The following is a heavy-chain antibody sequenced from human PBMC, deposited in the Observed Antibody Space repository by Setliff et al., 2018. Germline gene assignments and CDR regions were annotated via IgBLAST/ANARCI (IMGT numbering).Heavy chain of an antibody. V-gene: IGHV3-53*01. J-gene: IGHJ6*03. CDR3: ARDLGARYCSGGSCSHYYYYYYMDV. CDR2: IYTGGST. CDR1: GFTFSYYA. Sequence: GSLRLSCAASGFTFSYYAMTWVRQAPGKGLEWVSVIYTGGSTYYADSVKGRFTISRDNSKNTLYLQMNSLRAEDTAVYYCARDLGARYCSGGSCSHYYYYYYMDVWGKGTTVTVSS. D-gene: IGHD2-15*01.